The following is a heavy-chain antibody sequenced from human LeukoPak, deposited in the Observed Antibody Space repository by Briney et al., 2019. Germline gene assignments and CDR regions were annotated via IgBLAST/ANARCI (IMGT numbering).Heavy chain of an antibody. J-gene: IGHJ6*02. CDR2: VYHRGST. CDR3: AKGDSGYDYYGMDV. Sequence: SETLSLTCTVSGGSISTTNYYWGWIRQPPGKGLEWIGSVYHRGSTYYNPSLKSRVTISVDTSKKHFSLKMSSMTAADTAVYYCAKGDSGYDYYGMDVWGQGTTVTVSS. CDR1: GGSISTTNYY. V-gene: IGHV4-39*02. D-gene: IGHD1-26*01.